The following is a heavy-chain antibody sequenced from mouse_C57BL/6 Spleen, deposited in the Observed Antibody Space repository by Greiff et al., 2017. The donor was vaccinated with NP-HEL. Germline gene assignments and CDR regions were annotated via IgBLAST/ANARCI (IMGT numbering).Heavy chain of an antibody. V-gene: IGHV1-22*01. Sequence: EVQLQQSGPELVKPGASVKISCKASGYTFTDYYMNWVKQSHGKSLEWIGYINPNNGGTSYNQKFKGKATLTVNKSSSTAYMELRSLTSEDSAVYYCARGDYDGAWFAYWGQGTLVTVSA. CDR3: ARGDYDGAWFAY. CDR1: GYTFTDYY. D-gene: IGHD2-4*01. CDR2: INPNNGGT. J-gene: IGHJ3*01.